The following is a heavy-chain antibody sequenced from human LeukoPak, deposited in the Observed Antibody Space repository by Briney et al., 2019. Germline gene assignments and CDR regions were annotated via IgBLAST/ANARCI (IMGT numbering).Heavy chain of an antibody. V-gene: IGHV1-46*01. Sequence: ASVKVSCKASGYTFTSYDINWVRQATGQGLEWMGIINPSGGSTSYAQKFQGRVTMTRDMSTSTVYMELSSLRSEDTAVYYCARETSPTLGSSFDYWGQGTPVTVSS. CDR1: GYTFTSYD. D-gene: IGHD3-16*01. CDR2: INPSGGST. CDR3: ARETSPTLGSSFDY. J-gene: IGHJ4*02.